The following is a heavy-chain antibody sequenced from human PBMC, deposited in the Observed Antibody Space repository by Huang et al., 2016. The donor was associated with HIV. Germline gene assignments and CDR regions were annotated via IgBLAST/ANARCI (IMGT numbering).Heavy chain of an antibody. V-gene: IGHV4-59*01. Sequence: QVQLQESGPGLVKPSETLSLTCTVSGGSMSSYYWSWIRQPPGKGLEWFGYIYYSGSTNYNPSLRSRGTISVDTSKNQFSLRLSSVTAADTAVYYCASASIAARRWFDPWGQGSLVTVSS. CDR2: IYYSGST. CDR1: GGSMSSYY. J-gene: IGHJ5*02. CDR3: ASASIAARRWFDP. D-gene: IGHD6-6*01.